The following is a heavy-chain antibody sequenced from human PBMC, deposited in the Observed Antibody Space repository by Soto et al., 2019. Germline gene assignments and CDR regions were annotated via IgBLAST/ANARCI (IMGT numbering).Heavy chain of an antibody. V-gene: IGHV3-30-3*01. D-gene: IGHD5-18*01. J-gene: IGHJ4*02. CDR3: ARGPARVDTAMARY. CDR2: ISYDGSNK. CDR1: GFTFSSYA. Sequence: QVQLVESGGGVVQPGRSLRLSCAASGFTFSSYAMHWVRQAPGKGLEWVAVISYDGSNKYYADSVKGRFTISRDNSKNTLYLQMNSLRAEDTAVYYCARGPARVDTAMARYWGQGTLVTVSS.